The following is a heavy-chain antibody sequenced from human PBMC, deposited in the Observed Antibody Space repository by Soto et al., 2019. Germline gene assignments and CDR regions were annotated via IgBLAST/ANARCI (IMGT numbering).Heavy chain of an antibody. CDR2: ISGSGGST. Sequence: GGSLRLSCAASGFTFSSYAMSWVRQAPGKGLEWVSAISGSGGSTYYADSVKGRFTISRDNSKNTLYLQMNSLRAEDTAVYYCAKRADYDILTGKGHDAFDIWGQGTMVTVSS. J-gene: IGHJ3*02. V-gene: IGHV3-23*01. CDR3: AKRADYDILTGKGHDAFDI. D-gene: IGHD3-9*01. CDR1: GFTFSSYA.